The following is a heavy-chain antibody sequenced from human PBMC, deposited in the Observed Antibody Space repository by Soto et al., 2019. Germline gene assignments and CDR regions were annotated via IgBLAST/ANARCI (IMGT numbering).Heavy chain of an antibody. CDR3: AKVVLMDTAMVQDYYYYYGMDV. CDR2: MSYDGSNK. CDR1: GFTFSSYG. Sequence: GGSLRLSCAASGFTFSSYGMHWVRQAPGKGLEWVAVMSYDGSNKYYADSVKGRFTISRDNSKNTLYLQMNSLRAEDTAVYYCAKVVLMDTAMVQDYYYYYGMDVWGQGTTVTVSS. V-gene: IGHV3-30*18. J-gene: IGHJ6*02. D-gene: IGHD5-18*01.